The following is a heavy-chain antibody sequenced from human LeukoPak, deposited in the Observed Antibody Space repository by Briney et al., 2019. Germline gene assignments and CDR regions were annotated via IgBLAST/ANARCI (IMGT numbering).Heavy chain of an antibody. CDR1: GYTFTSYY. Sequence: ASVKVSCKASGYTFTSYYMHWVRQAPGQGLEWMGWISAYNGNTNYAQKLQGRVTMTTDTSTSTAYMELSSLRSEDTAVYYCARTLGATSGMDVWGQGTTVTVSS. D-gene: IGHD1-26*01. CDR2: ISAYNGNT. V-gene: IGHV1-18*04. CDR3: ARTLGATSGMDV. J-gene: IGHJ6*02.